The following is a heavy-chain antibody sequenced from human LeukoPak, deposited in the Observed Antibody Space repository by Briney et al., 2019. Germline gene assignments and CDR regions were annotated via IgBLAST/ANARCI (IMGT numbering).Heavy chain of an antibody. CDR1: GYTFTSYG. J-gene: IGHJ6*02. Sequence: ASVKVSCKASGYTFTSYGISWVRQAPGQGLEWMGWISAYNGNTNYAQKLQGGVTMTTDTSTSTAYMELRSLRSGDTAVYYCARVIAAAEGYYYGMDVWGQGTTVTVSS. V-gene: IGHV1-18*01. CDR3: ARVIAAAEGYYYGMDV. D-gene: IGHD6-13*01. CDR2: ISAYNGNT.